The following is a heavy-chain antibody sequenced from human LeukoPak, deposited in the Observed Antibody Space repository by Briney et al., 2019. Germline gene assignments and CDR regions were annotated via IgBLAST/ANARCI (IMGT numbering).Heavy chain of an antibody. CDR1: GGSISSSSYY. J-gene: IGHJ4*02. CDR2: IYYSGST. D-gene: IGHD2-2*01. Sequence: PSETLSLTCTVPGGSISSSSYYWGWVRQPPGKGLEWIGSIYYSGSTYYNPSLKSRVTISVDTSKNQFSLKLSSVTAADTAVYYCNVVVVTAASKYFDYWGQGTLVTVSS. CDR3: NVVVVTAASKYFDY. V-gene: IGHV4-39*07.